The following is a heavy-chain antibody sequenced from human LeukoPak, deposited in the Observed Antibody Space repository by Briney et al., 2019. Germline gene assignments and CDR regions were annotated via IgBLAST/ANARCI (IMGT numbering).Heavy chain of an antibody. V-gene: IGHV1-18*01. CDR1: AYTFTSYG. D-gene: IGHD6-19*01. CDR3: ARGWSRYSSGWKYYFDY. J-gene: IGHJ4*02. CDR2: ISAYNGNT. Sequence: GASVLDFCNASAYTFTSYGISWVRHAPGQGLEWMGWISAYNGNTNNAKKLQGRVTMTTDTSTSTAYMELSRLRSDDTAVYYCARGWSRYSSGWKYYFDYWGQGTLVTVSS.